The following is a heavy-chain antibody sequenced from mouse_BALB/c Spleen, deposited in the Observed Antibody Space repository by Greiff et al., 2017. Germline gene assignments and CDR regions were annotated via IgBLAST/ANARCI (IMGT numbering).Heavy chain of an antibody. CDR2: ISSGGSYT. D-gene: IGHD1-1*01. CDR3: TREGGYGSSPYWYFDV. Sequence: EVQRVESGGGLVKPGGSLKLSCAASGFTFSSYTMSWVRQTPEKRLEWVATISSGGSYTYYPDSVKGRFTISRDNAKNTLYLQMSSLKSEDTAMYYCTREGGYGSSPYWYFDVWGAGTTVTVSS. J-gene: IGHJ1*01. V-gene: IGHV5-6-4*01. CDR1: GFTFSSYT.